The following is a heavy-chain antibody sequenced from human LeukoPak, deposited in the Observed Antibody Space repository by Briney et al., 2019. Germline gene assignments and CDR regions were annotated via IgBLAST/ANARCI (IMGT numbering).Heavy chain of an antibody. V-gene: IGHV3-23*01. Sequence: GGSLRLSCAASGFAFSSYAMSWVRQAPGKGLEWVSAISGSGGSTYYADSVKGRFTISRDNSKNTLYLQMNSLRAEGTAVYYCAREYDSSGYYYIPLGYWGQGTLVTVSS. CDR2: ISGSGGST. J-gene: IGHJ4*02. CDR3: AREYDSSGYYYIPLGY. D-gene: IGHD3-22*01. CDR1: GFAFSSYA.